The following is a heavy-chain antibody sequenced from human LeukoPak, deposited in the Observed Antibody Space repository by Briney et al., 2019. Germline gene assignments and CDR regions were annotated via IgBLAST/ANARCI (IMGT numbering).Heavy chain of an antibody. J-gene: IGHJ4*02. D-gene: IGHD6-13*01. CDR1: GFTFSSYS. Sequence: KTGGSLRLSCAASGFTFSSYSMNWVRQAPGKGLEWVSSISSSSSYIYYADPVKGRFTISRDNAKNSLYLQMNSLRAEDTAVYYCAGDSEGSSWAYYFDYWGQGTLVTVSS. V-gene: IGHV3-21*01. CDR2: ISSSSSYI. CDR3: AGDSEGSSWAYYFDY.